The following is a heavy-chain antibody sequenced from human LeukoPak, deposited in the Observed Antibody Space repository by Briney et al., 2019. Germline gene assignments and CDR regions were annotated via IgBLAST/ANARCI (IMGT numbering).Heavy chain of an antibody. D-gene: IGHD2-2*02. CDR1: GFTFSSYA. V-gene: IGHV3-30*04. J-gene: IGHJ4*02. Sequence: GRSLRLSCAASGFTFSSYAMHWVRQAPGKGVEWVAVISYDGSNKYYANSVKGRFTISRDNSKNTLYLQMNSLRAEDTAVYYCARADIVVVPAAIMAGFFDYWGQGTLVTVSS. CDR3: ARADIVVVPAAIMAGFFDY. CDR2: ISYDGSNK.